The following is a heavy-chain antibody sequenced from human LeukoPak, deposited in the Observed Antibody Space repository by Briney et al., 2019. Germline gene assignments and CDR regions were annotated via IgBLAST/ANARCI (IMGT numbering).Heavy chain of an antibody. D-gene: IGHD3-10*01. CDR1: GFTFSSYG. Sequence: QTGGSLRLSCAASGFTFSSYGMSWVCQAPGKGLEWVANIKQDGSEKYYVDSVKGRFTISRDNAKNSLYLQMNSLRAEDTAVYYCARVRWPTTGDKEVRGVITGGLYMDVWGKGTTVTISS. CDR3: ARVRWPTTGDKEVRGVITGGLYMDV. J-gene: IGHJ6*03. V-gene: IGHV3-7*01. CDR2: IKQDGSEK.